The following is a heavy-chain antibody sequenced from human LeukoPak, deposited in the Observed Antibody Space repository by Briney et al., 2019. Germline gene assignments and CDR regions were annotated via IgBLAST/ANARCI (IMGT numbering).Heavy chain of an antibody. Sequence: GGSLRLSCAASGFTFSTFGMNWVRQAPGKGLEWLSYISSGSSTIYYADSVKGRFTISRDNSKNTVFLQLNSLRAEDTAVYYCARNSPQSSGYYAFDCWGQGILVTVSS. D-gene: IGHD3-22*01. CDR1: GFTFSTFG. CDR2: ISSGSSTI. J-gene: IGHJ4*02. CDR3: ARNSPQSSGYYAFDC. V-gene: IGHV3-48*01.